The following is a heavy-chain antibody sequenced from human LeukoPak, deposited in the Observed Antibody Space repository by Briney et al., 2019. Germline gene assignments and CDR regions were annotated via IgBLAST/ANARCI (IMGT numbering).Heavy chain of an antibody. J-gene: IGHJ4*02. D-gene: IGHD1-26*01. V-gene: IGHV3-11*05. CDR3: ARESSGTYYLKQ. CDR1: GFTFSYSY. CDR2: ISSRGDST. Sequence: PGGSLILSCAASGFTFSYSYMNWIRQAPGNGPEWVSSISSRGDSTNYADSVKGRFTISRDNAKNSLYLQMNSLRAEDTAVYYCARESSGTYYLKQWGQGTLVTVYS.